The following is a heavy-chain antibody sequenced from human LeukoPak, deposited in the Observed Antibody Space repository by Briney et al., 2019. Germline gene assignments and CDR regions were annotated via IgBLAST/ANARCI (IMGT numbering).Heavy chain of an antibody. CDR3: AKDIGLGYDILTGSPHDY. CDR2: IIPILGIA. V-gene: IGHV1-69*04. Sequence: SVKVSCKASGGTFSSYAISWVRQAPGQGLEWMGRIIPILGIANYAQKFQGRVTITADKSTSTAYMELSSLRSEDTAVYYCAKDIGLGYDILTGSPHDYWGQGTLVTVSS. CDR1: GGTFSSYA. D-gene: IGHD3-9*01. J-gene: IGHJ4*02.